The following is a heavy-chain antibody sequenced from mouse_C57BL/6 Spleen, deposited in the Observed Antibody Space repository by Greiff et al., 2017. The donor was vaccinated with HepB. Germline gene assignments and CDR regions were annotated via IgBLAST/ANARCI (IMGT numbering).Heavy chain of an antibody. V-gene: IGHV1-19*01. Sequence: VQLQQSGPVLVKPGASVKMSCKASGYTFTDYYMNWVKQSHGKSLEWIGVINPYNGGTSYNQKFKGKATLTVDKSSSTAYMELNSLTSEDSAVYYCARGGDGYYGGDYWGQGTTLTVSS. CDR3: ARGGDGYYGGDY. J-gene: IGHJ2*01. CDR2: INPYNGGT. CDR1: GYTFTDYY. D-gene: IGHD2-3*01.